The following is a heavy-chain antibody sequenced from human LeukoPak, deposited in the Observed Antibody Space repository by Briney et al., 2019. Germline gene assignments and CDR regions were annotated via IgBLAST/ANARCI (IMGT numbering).Heavy chain of an antibody. D-gene: IGHD6-13*01. CDR2: ISAYNGNT. CDR3: ARPLYSSSWYSRNYYGMDV. Sequence: ASVKVSCKASGYTFTSYGISWVRQAPGQGLEWMGWISAYNGNTNYAQKLQGRVTMTTDTSTSTAYMELRSLRSDDTAVYYCARPLYSSSWYSRNYYGMDVWGQGTMVTVSS. CDR1: GYTFTSYG. V-gene: IGHV1-18*01. J-gene: IGHJ6*02.